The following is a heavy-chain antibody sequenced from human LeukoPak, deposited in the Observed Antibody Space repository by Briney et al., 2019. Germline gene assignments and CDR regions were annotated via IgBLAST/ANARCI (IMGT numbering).Heavy chain of an antibody. CDR1: GFTFSDYY. CDR3: ASQDYYDSSGTFDY. CDR2: ISSSGSTI. Sequence: KPGGSLRLSCAASGFTFSDYYMSWIRQAPGKGLEWVSYISSSGSTIYYADSVKGRFTISRDNAKNSLYLQMNSLRAEDTAVYYCASQDYYDSSGTFDYWGQGTLVTVSS. J-gene: IGHJ4*02. V-gene: IGHV3-11*04. D-gene: IGHD3-22*01.